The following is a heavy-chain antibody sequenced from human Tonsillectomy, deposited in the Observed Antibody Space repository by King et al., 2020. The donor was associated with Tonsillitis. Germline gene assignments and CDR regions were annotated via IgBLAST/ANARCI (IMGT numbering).Heavy chain of an antibody. J-gene: IGHJ3*02. CDR2: IFSSDEE. CDR3: ARTRYSRAWIFNAFDI. D-gene: IGHD6-19*01. CDR1: GFSLSNARMG. V-gene: IGHV2-26*01. Sequence: TLKESGPVLVKPTETLTLTCTVSGFSLSNARMGVSWIRQPPGKALEWLAHIFSSDEESYSTSLKSRLTISKDTSKGQVVLKMTNLDPVDTATYYCARTRYSRAWIFNAFDIWGQGTMVTVSS.